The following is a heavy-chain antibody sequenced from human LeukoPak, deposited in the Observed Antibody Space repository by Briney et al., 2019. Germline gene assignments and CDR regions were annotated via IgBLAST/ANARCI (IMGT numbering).Heavy chain of an antibody. J-gene: IGHJ4*02. D-gene: IGHD1-26*01. CDR3: ASYSGSYAYYAY. CDR1: GGSISSYY. CDR2: IYSSGST. Sequence: SETLSLTCTVSGGSISSYYWTWIRQPAGKGLEWIGRIYSSGSTNYNPSLKSRVTMSVDTSKNQFSLKPTSVTAADTAVYYCASYSGSYAYYAYWGQGTLVTVSS. V-gene: IGHV4-4*07.